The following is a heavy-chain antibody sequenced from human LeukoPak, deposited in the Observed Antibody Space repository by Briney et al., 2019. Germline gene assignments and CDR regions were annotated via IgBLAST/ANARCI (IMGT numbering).Heavy chain of an antibody. CDR1: GGSISSYY. D-gene: IGHD4-23*01. Sequence: PSETLSLTCTVSGGSISSYYWSWVRQPPGKGLEWVGDIYYIGSTNYNPSLKSRVTISVDTSKNQFSLKLSYVTAADTAVYYCARVPRNYGGNSEDYWGQGTLVTVSS. CDR2: IYYIGST. V-gene: IGHV4-59*01. J-gene: IGHJ4*02. CDR3: ARVPRNYGGNSEDY.